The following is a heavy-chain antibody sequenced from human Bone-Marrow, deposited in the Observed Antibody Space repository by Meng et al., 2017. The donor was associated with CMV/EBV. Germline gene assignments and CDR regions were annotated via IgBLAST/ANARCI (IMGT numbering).Heavy chain of an antibody. V-gene: IGHV4-34*01. D-gene: IGHD3-22*01. CDR1: GGSFSGYY. Sequence: QVQLQQWGAGLLKPSETLSLTGAVYGGSFSGYYWSWIRQPPGKGLEWIGEINHSGSTNYNPSLKSRVTISVDTSKNQFSLKLSSVTAADTAVYYCARGVDYYDSSGYYYWGQGTLVTVSS. CDR3: ARGVDYYDSSGYYY. J-gene: IGHJ4*02. CDR2: INHSGST.